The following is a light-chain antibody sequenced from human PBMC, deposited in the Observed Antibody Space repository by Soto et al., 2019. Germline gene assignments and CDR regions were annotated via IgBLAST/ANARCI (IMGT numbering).Light chain of an antibody. J-gene: IGKJ1*01. Sequence: DIQMTQSPSTLSASIGDRVTITCRASQTITTWMAWYQQKPGKAPKLLVYDASTLQSGVATRFSGSGSGTDFTLTISSLQPEDFATYYCQKYNGAPRTFGQGTKVDIK. CDR3: QKYNGAPRT. CDR2: DAS. CDR1: QTITTW. V-gene: IGKV1-5*01.